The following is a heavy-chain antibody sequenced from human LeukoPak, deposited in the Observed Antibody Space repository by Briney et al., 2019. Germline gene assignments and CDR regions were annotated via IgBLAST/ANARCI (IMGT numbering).Heavy chain of an antibody. V-gene: IGHV1-8*01. J-gene: IGHJ3*02. D-gene: IGHD2-2*01. CDR3: AREGYCSSTSCYGGGMDAFDI. CDR1: GYTFTSYD. CDR2: MNPNSGNT. Sequence: ASVKVSCKASGYTFTSYDINWGRQATGHGLEWRGWMNPNSGNTGYAQKFQGRVTITRNTSISTAYMELSSLRSEDTAVYYCAREGYCSSTSCYGGGMDAFDIWGQGTMVTVSS.